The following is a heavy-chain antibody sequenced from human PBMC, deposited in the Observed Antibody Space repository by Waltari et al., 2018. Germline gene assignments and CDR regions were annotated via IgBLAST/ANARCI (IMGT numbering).Heavy chain of an antibody. CDR1: GYTFTGYY. J-gene: IGHJ4*02. Sequence: QVQLVQSGAEVKKPGASVKVSCKASGYTFTGYYIHWVRQAPGQGLEWMGWINPNNGDTNNAQKFQGRVTMTRDTSISTAYMELSKLRSDDTAVYYCARGLENSGSYYVGFWGQGTLVTVSS. CDR2: INPNNGDT. V-gene: IGHV1-2*02. CDR3: ARGLENSGSYYVGF. D-gene: IGHD1-26*01.